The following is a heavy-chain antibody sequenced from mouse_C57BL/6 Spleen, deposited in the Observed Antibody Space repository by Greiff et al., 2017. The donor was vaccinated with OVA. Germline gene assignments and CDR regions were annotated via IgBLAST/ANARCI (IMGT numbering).Heavy chain of an antibody. CDR2: ISSGGSYT. CDR3: ATVVATGDYAMDY. J-gene: IGHJ4*01. Sequence: VQLKESGGDLVKPGGSLKLSCAASGFTFSSYGMSWVRQTPDKRLEWVATISSGGSYTYYPDSVKGRFTISRDNAKNTLYLQMSSLKSEDTAMYYCATVVATGDYAMDYWGQGTSVTVSS. V-gene: IGHV5-6*01. CDR1: GFTFSSYG. D-gene: IGHD1-1*01.